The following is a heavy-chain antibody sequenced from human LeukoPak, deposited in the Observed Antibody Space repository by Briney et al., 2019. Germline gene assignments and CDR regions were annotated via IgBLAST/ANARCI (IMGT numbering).Heavy chain of an antibody. CDR2: ISSSSSTI. V-gene: IGHV3-48*01. CDR3: ARAPDIFGEGLDY. CDR1: GFTFSSYS. Sequence: GGSLRLSCAASGFTFSSYSMNWVRQAPGKGLEWVSYISSSSSTIYYADSAKGRFTISRDNAKNSLYLQTNSLRAEDTAVYYCARAPDIFGEGLDYWGQGTLVTVSS. D-gene: IGHD3-10*01. J-gene: IGHJ4*02.